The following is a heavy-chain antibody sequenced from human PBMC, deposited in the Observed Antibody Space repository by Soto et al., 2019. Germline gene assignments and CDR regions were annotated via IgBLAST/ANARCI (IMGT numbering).Heavy chain of an antibody. Sequence: HPGGSLRLACAASGFTFSSYGMHWVRQAPGKGLEWVAVIWYDGSNKYYADSVKGRFTISRDNSKNTLYLQMNSLRAEDTAVYYCARDGSYEGYCTNGVCYTNYFDYWGQGTLVTVSS. CDR1: GFTFSSYG. CDR3: ARDGSYEGYCTNGVCYTNYFDY. D-gene: IGHD2-8*01. V-gene: IGHV3-33*01. CDR2: IWYDGSNK. J-gene: IGHJ4*02.